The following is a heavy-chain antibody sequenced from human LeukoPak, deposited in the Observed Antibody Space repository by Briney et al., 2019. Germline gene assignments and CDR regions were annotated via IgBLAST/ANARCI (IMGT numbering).Heavy chain of an antibody. D-gene: IGHD1-26*01. CDR1: GGSISSYY. Sequence: PSETLSLTCTVSGGSISSYYWSWIRQPPGKGLEWIGYILYSGITNYNPSLKSRVTISVDTSKNQFSLKLSSVTAADTAVYYCARNRAGREQWGDWYFDLWGRGTLVTVSS. V-gene: IGHV4-59*01. J-gene: IGHJ2*01. CDR3: ARNRAGREQWGDWYFDL. CDR2: ILYSGIT.